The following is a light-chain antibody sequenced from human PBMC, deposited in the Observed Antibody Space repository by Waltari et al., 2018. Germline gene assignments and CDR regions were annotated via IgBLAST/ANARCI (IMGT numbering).Light chain of an antibody. CDR3: SSFSSGSTPVV. Sequence: QSVLTQPASVSGSPGQSITISCPGTSSDVGSYNFVSWYQQHPGKAPKLIIFNVSNRPSGVSNRFSGSKSGNTASLTISGLQDEDEADFYCSSFSSGSTPVVFGGGTMLTVL. J-gene: IGLJ2*01. CDR1: SSDVGSYNF. V-gene: IGLV2-14*03. CDR2: NVS.